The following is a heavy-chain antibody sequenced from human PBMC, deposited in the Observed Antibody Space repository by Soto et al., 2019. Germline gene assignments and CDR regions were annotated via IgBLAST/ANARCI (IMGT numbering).Heavy chain of an antibody. J-gene: IGHJ6*02. D-gene: IGHD1-26*01. CDR1: GDSVSSNSAA. V-gene: IGHV6-1*01. Sequence: SHTLSLTCAISGDSVSSNSAAWNWIRQSPSRGLEWLGRTYYRSKWYNDYAVSVKSRITINPDTSKNQFSLQLNSVTPEDTAVYYCARSSRYSGRGYYGMDVWGQGTTVTVSS. CDR2: TYYRSKWYN. CDR3: ARSSRYSGRGYYGMDV.